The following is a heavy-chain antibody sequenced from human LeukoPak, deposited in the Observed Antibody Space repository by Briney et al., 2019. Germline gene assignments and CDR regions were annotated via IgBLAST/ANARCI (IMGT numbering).Heavy chain of an antibody. V-gene: IGHV3-21*01. Sequence: GGSLRLSCAASGFTFSSYSMNWVRQAPGKGLEWVSSISSSSSYIYYADSVKGRFTISRDNAKNSLYLQMNSLRAEDTAVYYCAKDQEREVVTATGFFDYWGQGTLVTVSS. CDR3: AKDQEREVVTATGFFDY. D-gene: IGHD2-21*02. CDR1: GFTFSSYS. CDR2: ISSSSSYI. J-gene: IGHJ4*02.